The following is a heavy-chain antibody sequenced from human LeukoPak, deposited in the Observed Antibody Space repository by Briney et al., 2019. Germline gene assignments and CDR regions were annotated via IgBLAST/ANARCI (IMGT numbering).Heavy chain of an antibody. CDR1: GGTFSSYA. Sequence: GASEKVSCKASGGTFSSYAISWVRQAPGQGLEWMGRIIPILGIANYAQKFQGRVTITADKSTSTAYMELSSLRSEDTAVYYCARDYGGKGSQFAFDIWGQGTMVTVSS. J-gene: IGHJ3*02. D-gene: IGHD4-23*01. CDR2: IIPILGIA. CDR3: ARDYGGKGSQFAFDI. V-gene: IGHV1-69*04.